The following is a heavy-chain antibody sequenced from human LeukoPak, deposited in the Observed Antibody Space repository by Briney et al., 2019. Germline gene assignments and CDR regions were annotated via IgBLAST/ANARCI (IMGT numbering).Heavy chain of an antibody. V-gene: IGHV4-39*01. J-gene: IGHJ4*02. Sequence: TPSETLSLTCTVSGGSISSGDYYWSWIRQPPGKGLEWIGNIYYSGSTYYNPSLKSRVTISVDTSKNQFSLKLTSVTAADTAVYYCARQLRIEFPGYFDYWGQGTLVTVSS. D-gene: IGHD4-17*01. CDR1: GGSISSGDYY. CDR3: ARQLRIEFPGYFDY. CDR2: IYYSGST.